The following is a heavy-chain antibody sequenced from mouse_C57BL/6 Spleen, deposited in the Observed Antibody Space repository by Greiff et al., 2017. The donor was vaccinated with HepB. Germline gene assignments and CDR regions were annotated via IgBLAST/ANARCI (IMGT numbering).Heavy chain of an antibody. Sequence: EVQLVESGGGLVKPGGSLKLSCAASGFTFSSYTMSWVRQTPEKRLEWVATISGGGGNTYYPDSVKGRFTISRDNAKNTLYLQMSSLRSEDTALYYCARQIYYDYPWFAYWGQGTLVTVSA. V-gene: IGHV5-9*01. J-gene: IGHJ3*01. CDR3: ARQIYYDYPWFAY. CDR2: ISGGGGNT. CDR1: GFTFSSYT. D-gene: IGHD2-4*01.